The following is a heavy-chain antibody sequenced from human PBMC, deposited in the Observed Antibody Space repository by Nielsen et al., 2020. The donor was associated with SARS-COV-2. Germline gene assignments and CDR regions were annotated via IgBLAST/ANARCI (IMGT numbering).Heavy chain of an antibody. V-gene: IGHV3-9*01. Sequence: GGSLRLSCAASGFTFDDYAMHWVRQAPGKGLEWVSGISWNSGSIGYADSVKGRFTISRDNAKNSLYLQMNSLRAEDTALYYCAKAAHADYDILTGYSWGAFDIWGQGTMVTVSS. CDR2: ISWNSGSI. CDR3: AKAAHADYDILTGYSWGAFDI. CDR1: GFTFDDYA. D-gene: IGHD3-9*01. J-gene: IGHJ3*02.